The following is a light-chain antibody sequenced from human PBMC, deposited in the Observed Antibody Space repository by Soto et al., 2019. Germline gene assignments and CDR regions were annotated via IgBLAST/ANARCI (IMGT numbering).Light chain of an antibody. CDR1: SGSIASNY. J-gene: IGLJ3*02. CDR3: QSYDATNQV. V-gene: IGLV6-57*01. CDR2: EDN. Sequence: NFMLTQPHSVSESPGKTVIISCTRSSGSIASNYVQWYQQRPGSSPTTVIYEDNQRPSGLPDRFSGSIDSSSNSASLTISGLETEDEADYFGQSYDATNQVFGGGTKLTVL.